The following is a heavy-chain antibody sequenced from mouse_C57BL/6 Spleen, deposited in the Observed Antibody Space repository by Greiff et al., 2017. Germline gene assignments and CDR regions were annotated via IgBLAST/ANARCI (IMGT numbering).Heavy chain of an antibody. CDR2: IDPENGDT. V-gene: IGHV14-4*01. J-gene: IGHJ1*03. Sequence: EVKLMESGAELVRPGASVKLSCTASGFNIKDDYMHWVKQRPEQGLEWIGWIDPENGDTEYDSKFQGKATITADTSSNTAYLQLSSLTSEDTAVYYCSSYSSSAHWYLDFWGTGTTVTVSS. D-gene: IGHD1-1*01. CDR1: GFNIKDDY. CDR3: SSYSSSAHWYLDF.